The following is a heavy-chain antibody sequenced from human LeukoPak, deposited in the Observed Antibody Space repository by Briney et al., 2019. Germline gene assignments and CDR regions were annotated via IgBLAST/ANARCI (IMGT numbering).Heavy chain of an antibody. D-gene: IGHD6-13*01. J-gene: IGHJ3*02. V-gene: IGHV1-8*01. CDR2: MNPNSGNT. CDR3: AIGQQLVRGAFDI. CDR1: AYSFTSYD. Sequence: ASVKVSCKASAYSFTSYDINWVRLATGQGLEWMGWMNPNSGNTGYAQKFQGRVTMTRNTSISTAYMELSSLRSEDTAVYYCAIGQQLVRGAFDIWGQGTMVTVSS.